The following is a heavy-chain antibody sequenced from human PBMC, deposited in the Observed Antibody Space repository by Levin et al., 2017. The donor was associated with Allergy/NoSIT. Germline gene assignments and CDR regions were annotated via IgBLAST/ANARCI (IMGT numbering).Heavy chain of an antibody. J-gene: IGHJ4*02. CDR2: LNDLGYNT. V-gene: IGHV3-23*01. CDR1: GFTFSTYA. D-gene: IGHD2/OR15-2a*01. CDR3: AREIDSAFGY. Sequence: GGSLRLSCATSGFTFSTYAMTWVRQAPGKGLQWISGLNDLGYNTYYVDSMKGRFTISRDNSKNTLYLQMNSLRVEDTAVYYCAREIDSAFGYWGQGTLVSVSS.